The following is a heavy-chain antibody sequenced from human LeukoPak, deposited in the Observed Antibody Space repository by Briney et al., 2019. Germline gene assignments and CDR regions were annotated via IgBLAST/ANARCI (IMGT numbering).Heavy chain of an antibody. CDR2: ISYDGSNK. V-gene: IGHV3-30*04. J-gene: IGHJ3*02. D-gene: IGHD3-16*01. Sequence: GGSLRLSCAASGFTFSSYDMHWVRQAPGKGLEWVAVISYDGSNKYYADSVKGRFTISRDNSKNTLYLQMNSLRAEDTAVYYCARVGGLGAFDIWGQGTMVTVSS. CDR1: GFTFSSYD. CDR3: ARVGGLGAFDI.